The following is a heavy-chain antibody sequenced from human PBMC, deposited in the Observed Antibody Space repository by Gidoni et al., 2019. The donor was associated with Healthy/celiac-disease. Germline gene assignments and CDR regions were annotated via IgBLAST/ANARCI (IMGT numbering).Heavy chain of an antibody. Sequence: QVQLVESGGGVVQPGRSLRLSCAASGFTFSSDAMHWVRQAPGKGLEWVAVISYDGSNKYYADSVKGRFTISRDNSKNTLYLQMNSLRAEDTAVYYCARARVLAIDYWGQGTLVTVSS. CDR2: ISYDGSNK. CDR3: ARARVLAIDY. CDR1: GFTFSSDA. V-gene: IGHV3-30-3*01. J-gene: IGHJ4*02.